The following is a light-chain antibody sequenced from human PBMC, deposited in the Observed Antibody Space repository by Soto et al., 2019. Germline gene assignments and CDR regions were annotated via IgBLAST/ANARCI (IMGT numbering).Light chain of an antibody. V-gene: IGKV1-27*01. Sequence: QMTQSPSSLSASVGDSVTIACRASQGISNYLAWYQQTPGKIPRLLIYAASTLQPGVPSRFSGSGSGTVFTLTISSLQPEDVATYYCQMYNSAPFTFGPGTKVDL. J-gene: IGKJ3*01. CDR1: QGISNY. CDR3: QMYNSAPFT. CDR2: AAS.